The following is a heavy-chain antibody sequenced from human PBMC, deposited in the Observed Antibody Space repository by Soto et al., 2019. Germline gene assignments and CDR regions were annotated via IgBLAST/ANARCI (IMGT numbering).Heavy chain of an antibody. D-gene: IGHD2-21*02. CDR1: GGAFSGYY. CDR2: INDRGGT. CDR3: AREDYSSSAVVPAINPPHYYYAMDV. V-gene: IGHV4-34*01. J-gene: IGHJ6*02. Sequence: SENLSHTNGGYGGAFSGYYWSWSRQPPGQGLEWIVEINDRGGTNSNPSLKSRVTISVDTSKNHFSRKLRSVTAADTDVYYCAREDYSSSAVVPAINPPHYYYAMDVWGQGTMV.